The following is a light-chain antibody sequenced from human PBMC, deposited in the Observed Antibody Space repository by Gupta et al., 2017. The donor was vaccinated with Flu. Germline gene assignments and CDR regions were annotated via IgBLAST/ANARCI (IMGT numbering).Light chain of an antibody. CDR3: SSDTGTTTI. CDR2: DVT. J-gene: IGLJ2*01. V-gene: IGLV2-14*03. Sequence: QSISISCTATSSEVGDYEYGYWYQQHAGKAPKLMIYDVTNRPSGVSDRFSGYKSETTASLTISGLQAEDEADYFGSSDTGTTTIFGGGTKLTVL. CDR1: SSEVGDYEY.